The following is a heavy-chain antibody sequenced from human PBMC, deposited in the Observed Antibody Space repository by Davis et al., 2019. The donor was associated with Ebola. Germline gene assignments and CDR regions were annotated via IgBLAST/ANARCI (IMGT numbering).Heavy chain of an antibody. D-gene: IGHD5-18*01. V-gene: IGHV4-38-2*02. Sequence: MPSETLSLTCIVSDYSISSGYYWGWIRQPPGKGLEWIGSIHHSGRATSYNPSLRSRVTISVDTSKNQFSLKLTSVTAADTAVYYCARHRGSGYSYEWGQGTLVTVSS. CDR1: DYSISSGYY. J-gene: IGHJ4*02. CDR2: IHHSGRAT. CDR3: ARHRGSGYSYE.